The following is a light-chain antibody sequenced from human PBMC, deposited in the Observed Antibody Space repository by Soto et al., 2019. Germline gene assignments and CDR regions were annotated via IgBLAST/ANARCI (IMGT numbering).Light chain of an antibody. CDR2: DAS. CDR3: QQRSIWPT. J-gene: IGKJ4*01. V-gene: IGKV3-11*01. Sequence: EIVLTQSPATLSLSPGERATLSCRASQSVSTYLAWYQHKPGQAPRLLIYDASNRATGFPARFSGSGSGTDFTLNISNLEPEDVAIYYCQQRSIWPTFGGGTKVEIK. CDR1: QSVSTY.